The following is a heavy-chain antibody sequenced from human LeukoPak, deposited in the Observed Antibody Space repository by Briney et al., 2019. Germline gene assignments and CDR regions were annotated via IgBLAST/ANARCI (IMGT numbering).Heavy chain of an antibody. CDR2: ISVSGGNT. Sequence: PGGSLRLSCAASGFTFSSYVMTWVRQAPGKGLEWVSGISVSGGNTYYADSVKGRFTISRDNSKTTLYLQMNSLRAEDTALYYCAKAPVTTCRGAYCYPFDYWGQGTLVTVSS. V-gene: IGHV3-23*01. D-gene: IGHD2-21*01. CDR1: GFTFSSYV. J-gene: IGHJ4*02. CDR3: AKAPVTTCRGAYCYPFDY.